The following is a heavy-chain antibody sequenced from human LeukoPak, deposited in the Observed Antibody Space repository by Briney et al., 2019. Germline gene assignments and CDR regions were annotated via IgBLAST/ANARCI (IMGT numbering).Heavy chain of an antibody. D-gene: IGHD1-26*01. Sequence: GESLKISCQGSGFRFDIYWIGWVRQIPGKGLEWMGNIYPGDSDTRYSPSFQGQVTISADKSIKTAYLQWSSLKASETAMYYCARPLQGIVGATGFDYWGQGTLVTVSS. J-gene: IGHJ4*02. CDR1: GFRFDIYW. CDR2: IYPGDSDT. V-gene: IGHV5-51*01. CDR3: ARPLQGIVGATGFDY.